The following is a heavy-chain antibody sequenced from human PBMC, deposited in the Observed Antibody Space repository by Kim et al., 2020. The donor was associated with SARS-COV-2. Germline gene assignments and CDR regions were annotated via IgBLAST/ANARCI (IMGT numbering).Heavy chain of an antibody. CDR1: GGSISSSSYY. D-gene: IGHD6-13*01. CDR3: ARGVGAAAGNWFDP. CDR2: IYYSGST. V-gene: IGHV4-39*07. Sequence: SETLSLTCTVSGGSISSSSYYWGWIRQPPGKGLEWIGSIYYSGSTYYNPSLTSRVTISVDTSKNRFSLKLSSVTAADTAVYYCARGVGAAAGNWFDPWGQGTLVTVSS. J-gene: IGHJ5*02.